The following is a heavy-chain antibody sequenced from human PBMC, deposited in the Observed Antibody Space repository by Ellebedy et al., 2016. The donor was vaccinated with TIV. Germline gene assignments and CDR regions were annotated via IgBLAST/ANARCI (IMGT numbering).Heavy chain of an antibody. V-gene: IGHV4-34*01. CDR2: INHSGST. Sequence: SETLSLXXAVYGGSFSGYYWSWIRQPPGKGLEWIGEINHSGSTNYNPSLKSRVTISVDTSKNQFSLKLSSVTAADTAVYYCTREVEGGSSHYWGQGTLVTVSS. CDR3: TREVEGGSSHY. CDR1: GGSFSGYY. J-gene: IGHJ4*02. D-gene: IGHD1-26*01.